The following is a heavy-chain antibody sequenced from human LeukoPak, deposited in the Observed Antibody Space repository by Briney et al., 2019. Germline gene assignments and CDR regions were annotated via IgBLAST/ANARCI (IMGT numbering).Heavy chain of an antibody. Sequence: SETLSLTCSVSGGSIRSYYRTWIRQTPGKGLEWLGHFFYQGSPSYNPSLKSRVTIHVDTSKNQFSLELTSGIAADTAVDYCWRRSPEWFGEYNFDYWGKGRLVIVSP. CDR3: WRRSPEWFGEYNFDY. CDR1: GGSIRSYY. CDR2: FFYQGSP. V-gene: IGHV4-59*01. D-gene: IGHD3-10*01. J-gene: IGHJ4*02.